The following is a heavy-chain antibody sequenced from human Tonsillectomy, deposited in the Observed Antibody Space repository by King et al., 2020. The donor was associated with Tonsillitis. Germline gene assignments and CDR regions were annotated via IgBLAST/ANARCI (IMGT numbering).Heavy chain of an antibody. CDR3: ASALIAVAAPYYFDY. J-gene: IGHJ4*02. V-gene: IGHV3-30-3*01. CDR2: ISYDGSNK. CDR1: GFTFSSYA. D-gene: IGHD6-19*01. Sequence: VQLVESGGGVVQPGRSLRLSCAASGFTFSSYAMHWVRQAPGKGLEWVAVISYDGSNKYYADAAKGRFTITRDNAKNTLYLQMNSLRAEDTAVYDYASALIAVAAPYYFDYWGQGTLVTVSS.